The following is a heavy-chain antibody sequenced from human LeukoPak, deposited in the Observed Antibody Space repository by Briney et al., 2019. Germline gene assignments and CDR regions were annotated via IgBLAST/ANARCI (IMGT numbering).Heavy chain of an antibody. Sequence: VGSLRLSCAASGFTFGRYGMSWVRQAPGKGLEWDSFITPNADGTSYADSVEGRFTISRDNPRNTLYMQMNSLRDEDTAIYYCAIMHGYYDGSGYWVQWGQGTLVTVSS. CDR2: ITPNADGT. CDR3: AIMHGYYDGSGYWVQ. D-gene: IGHD3-22*01. CDR1: GFTFGRYG. J-gene: IGHJ1*01. V-gene: IGHV3-23*01.